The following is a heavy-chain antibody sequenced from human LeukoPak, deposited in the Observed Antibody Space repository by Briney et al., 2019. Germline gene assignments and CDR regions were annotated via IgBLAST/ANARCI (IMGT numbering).Heavy chain of an antibody. CDR1: GFTFSSYA. CDR3: AKEENSSWYYYYYGMDV. J-gene: IGHJ6*02. D-gene: IGHD6-13*01. V-gene: IGHV3-23*01. Sequence: GGSLRLSCAASGFTFSSYAMSWVRQAPGKGPEWVSAISGSGGSTYYADSVKGRFTISRDNSKNTLYLRMNSLRAEDTAVYYCAKEENSSWYYYYYGMDVWGQGTTVTVSS. CDR2: ISGSGGST.